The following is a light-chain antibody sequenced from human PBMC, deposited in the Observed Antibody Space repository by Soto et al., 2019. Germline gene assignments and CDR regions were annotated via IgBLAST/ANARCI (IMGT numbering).Light chain of an antibody. Sequence: QTVVTQEPSLTVSPGGTVTLTCASSTGVVTNGHYPNWFQQKPGQAPRTLIYNASNKPSWTPARFSGSLLGGKAALTLSGVQPEDVAEYYCMLYHGDAQVFGGGTKLTVL. CDR3: MLYHGDAQV. J-gene: IGLJ2*01. V-gene: IGLV7-43*01. CDR2: NAS. CDR1: TGVVTNGHY.